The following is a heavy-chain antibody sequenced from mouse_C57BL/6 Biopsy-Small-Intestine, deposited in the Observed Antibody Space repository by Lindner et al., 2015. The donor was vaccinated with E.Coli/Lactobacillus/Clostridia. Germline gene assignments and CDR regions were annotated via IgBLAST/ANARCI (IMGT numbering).Heavy chain of an antibody. CDR3: ARRRGYAMDY. CDR2: ISSGSSTI. V-gene: IGHV5-17*01. Sequence: VQLQESGGGLVKPGGSLKLSCAASGFTFSDYGMHWVRQAPEKGLEWVAYISSGSSTIYCADTVKGRFTISRDSAKNTLFLQMTSLRSEDTAMYYCARRRGYAMDYWGQGTSVTVSS. J-gene: IGHJ4*01. CDR1: GFTFSDYG.